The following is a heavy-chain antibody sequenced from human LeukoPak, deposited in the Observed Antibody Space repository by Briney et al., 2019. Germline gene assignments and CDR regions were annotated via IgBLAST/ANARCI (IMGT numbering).Heavy chain of an antibody. CDR2: INWNGGST. D-gene: IGHD5-18*01. CDR3: ARDGWIQLWFTTYYYYYMDV. Sequence: GGSLRLSCAASGFTFDDYCMSWVRQAPGKGLEWVSGINWNGGSTGYADSVKGRFTISRDNAKNSLYLQMNSLRAEDTALYYCARDGWIQLWFTTYYYYYMDVWGKGTTVTVSS. V-gene: IGHV3-20*04. J-gene: IGHJ6*03. CDR1: GFTFDDYC.